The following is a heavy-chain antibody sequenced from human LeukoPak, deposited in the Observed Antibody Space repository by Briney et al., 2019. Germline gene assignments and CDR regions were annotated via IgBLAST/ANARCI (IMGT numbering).Heavy chain of an antibody. CDR1: GGTFSSYA. Sequence: ASVKVSCKASGGTFSSYAISWVRQAPGQGLEWMGWISAYNGNTNYAQNLQGRVTLTTDTSTSTAYMELRSLRSDDTAVYYCARGKSYCGSTSCFSDAFDLWGQGTMVIVSS. D-gene: IGHD2-2*01. CDR2: ISAYNGNT. V-gene: IGHV1-18*01. J-gene: IGHJ3*01. CDR3: ARGKSYCGSTSCFSDAFDL.